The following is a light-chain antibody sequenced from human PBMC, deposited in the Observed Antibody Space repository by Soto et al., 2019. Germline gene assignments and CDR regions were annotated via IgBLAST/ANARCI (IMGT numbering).Light chain of an antibody. CDR2: QVT. V-gene: IGLV2-14*01. Sequence: QSVLTQPASVSGSPGQSITISCTGTSSDLAIYNYVSWYQQQPGKAPKLMIYQVTNRPSGVSNRFSGSRSGNKASLTISGLQAEDEADYYCSSYTDSSNYVFGTGTKLTVL. CDR3: SSYTDSSNYV. CDR1: SSDLAIYNY. J-gene: IGLJ1*01.